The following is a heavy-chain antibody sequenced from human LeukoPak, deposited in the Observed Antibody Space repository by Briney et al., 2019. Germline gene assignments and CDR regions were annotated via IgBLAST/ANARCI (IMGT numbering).Heavy chain of an antibody. D-gene: IGHD3-10*01. V-gene: IGHV4-59*01. J-gene: IGHJ4*02. CDR3: ARDRDYYGSVVFDY. CDR1: GGSISSYH. Sequence: SETLSLTCTVSGGSISSYHWSWIRQPPGKGLEWIGYIFYSGGTNYNPSLKSRVTISVDTSKKQFSLKLSSVTAADTAVYYCARDRDYYGSVVFDYWGQGTLVTVSS. CDR2: IFYSGGT.